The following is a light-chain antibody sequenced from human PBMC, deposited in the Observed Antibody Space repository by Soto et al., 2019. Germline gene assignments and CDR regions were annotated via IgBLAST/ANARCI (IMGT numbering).Light chain of an antibody. CDR3: NSYTSSDTLV. CDR1: SSDVGYSNH. J-gene: IGLJ3*02. V-gene: IGLV2-14*03. Sequence: QSAPTQPASMSGSPGQSITISCTGASSDVGYSNHVSWYQHHPGKVPKLIIYDVNNRPSGVSDRFSGSKSGNTASLTISGLQSEDDGDYYCNSYTSSDTLVFGGGTKLTVL. CDR2: DVN.